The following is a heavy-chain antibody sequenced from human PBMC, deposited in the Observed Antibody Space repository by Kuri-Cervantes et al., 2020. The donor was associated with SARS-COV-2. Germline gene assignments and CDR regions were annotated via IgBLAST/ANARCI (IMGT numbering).Heavy chain of an antibody. Sequence: SETLSLTCTVSGGSISSYCWSWIRQPPGKGLEWVGYIYYSGSTNYNPALKSRVTISVDTSKNQFSLKLSSVTAADTAVYYCARDPRHYCSSTSCYSYYGMDVWGQGTMVTVSS. CDR2: IYYSGST. J-gene: IGHJ6*02. D-gene: IGHD2-2*02. CDR1: GGSISSYC. CDR3: ARDPRHYCSSTSCYSYYGMDV. V-gene: IGHV4-59*01.